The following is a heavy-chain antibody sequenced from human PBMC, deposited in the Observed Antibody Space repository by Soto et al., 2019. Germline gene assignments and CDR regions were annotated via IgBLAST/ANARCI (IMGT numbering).Heavy chain of an antibody. V-gene: IGHV3-30*18. CDR3: AKDSGHIVVVTATYFDY. D-gene: IGHD2-21*02. CDR1: GFTFSSYG. CDR2: ISYDGSNK. J-gene: IGHJ4*02. Sequence: GGSLRLSCAASGFTFSSYGMHWVRQAPGKGLEWVAVISYDGSNKYYADSVKGRFTISRDNSKNTLYLQMNSLRAEDTAVYYCAKDSGHIVVVTATYFDYWGQRTPVTVSS.